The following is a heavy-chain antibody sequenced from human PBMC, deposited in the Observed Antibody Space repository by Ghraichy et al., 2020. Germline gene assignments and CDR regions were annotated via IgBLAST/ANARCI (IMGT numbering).Heavy chain of an antibody. D-gene: IGHD3-3*01. CDR1: GFTFSNYA. CDR2: INYRGDIP. V-gene: IGHV3-23*01. CDR3: AKTRADFRRRGDAYDI. Sequence: GGSLRLSCAASGFTFSNYAMAWVRQAPGEGLKWLSSINYRGDIPYYADSLEGRFTIFRDNSKSTVYLQMSSLRPDDTAVYYCAKTRADFRRRGDAYDIWGQGTRVTVSS. J-gene: IGHJ3*02.